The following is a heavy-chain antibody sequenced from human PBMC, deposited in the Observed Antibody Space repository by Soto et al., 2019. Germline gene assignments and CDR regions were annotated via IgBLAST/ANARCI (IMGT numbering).Heavy chain of an antibody. V-gene: IGHV5-10-1*01. CDR3: DRNLYDTRTYLDALDV. CDR1: GYSFTTFW. CDR2: LDPADSFT. D-gene: IGHD3-22*01. Sequence: GESLKISCNASGYSFTTFWISWVRQMPEKGLEWMGRLDPADSFTNYSPSFQGHVTISVDKSINTAYLQWSSLKASDTAIYYCDRNLYDTRTYLDALDVWGQGTMVTVSS. J-gene: IGHJ3*01.